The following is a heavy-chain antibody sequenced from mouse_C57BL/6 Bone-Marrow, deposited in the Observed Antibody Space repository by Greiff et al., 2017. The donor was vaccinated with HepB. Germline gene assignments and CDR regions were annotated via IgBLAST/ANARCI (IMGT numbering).Heavy chain of an antibody. J-gene: IGHJ2*01. D-gene: IGHD1-1*01. CDR1: GYAFTNYL. V-gene: IGHV1-54*01. Sequence: VMLVESGAELVRPGTSVKVSCKASGYAFTNYLIEWVKQRPGQGLEWIGVSNPGSGGTNYNEKFKGKATLTADKSSSTAYMQLSSLTSEDSAVYFCARSFITTVVEYFDYWGQGTTLTVSS. CDR2: SNPGSGGT. CDR3: ARSFITTVVEYFDY.